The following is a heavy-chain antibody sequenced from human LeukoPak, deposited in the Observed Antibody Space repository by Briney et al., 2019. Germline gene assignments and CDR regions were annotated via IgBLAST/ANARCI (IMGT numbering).Heavy chain of an antibody. J-gene: IGHJ6*03. CDR2: IYSGGST. CDR3: ARQTYYYGSGSYYTALNYYYMDV. CDR1: GFTLSSNY. D-gene: IGHD3-10*01. Sequence: PGGSLRLSCAASGFTLSSNYMSWVRQAPGKGLEWVSVIYSGGSTYYTDSVKDRFTISRDNSKTTLYLQMNSLRAEDTAVYYCARQTYYYGSGSYYTALNYYYMDVWGKGTTFTISS. V-gene: IGHV3-53*01.